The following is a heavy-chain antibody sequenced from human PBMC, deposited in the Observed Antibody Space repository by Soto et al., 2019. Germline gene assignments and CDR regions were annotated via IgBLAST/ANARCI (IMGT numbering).Heavy chain of an antibody. CDR3: ARVITTDLDYYGMDV. CDR1: GYTFTSYG. V-gene: IGHV1-18*04. J-gene: IGHJ6*02. D-gene: IGHD3-22*01. CDR2: ISAYNGNT. Sequence: ASVKVSCKASGYTFTSYGISWVRQAPGQGLEWMGWISAYNGNTNYAQKLQGRVTMTTDTSTGTAYMELRSLRSDDTAVYYCARVITTDLDYYGMDVWGQGTTVTVSS.